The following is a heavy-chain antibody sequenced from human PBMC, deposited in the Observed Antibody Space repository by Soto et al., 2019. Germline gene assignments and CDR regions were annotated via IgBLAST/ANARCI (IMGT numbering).Heavy chain of an antibody. CDR1: GGSFSGYY. D-gene: IGHD3-9*01. J-gene: IGHJ4*02. CDR3: ARVRELELVIIDY. CDR2: INHSGST. Sequence: SETLSLTCAVYGGSFSGYYWSWIRQPPGKGLEWIWEINHSGSTNYNPSLKSRVTISVDTSKNQFSLKLSSVTAADTAVYYCARVRELELVIIDYWGQGTLVTVSS. V-gene: IGHV4-34*01.